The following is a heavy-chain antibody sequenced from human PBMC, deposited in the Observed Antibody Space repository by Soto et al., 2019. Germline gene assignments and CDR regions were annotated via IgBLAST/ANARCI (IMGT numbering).Heavy chain of an antibody. Sequence: GESLKISCKGLGYSFSRYWIAWVRQMPGKGLEWMGIIYPGDATITYSPSFQGQVTISVDKSFNTAYLQWSSLKASDTPMYYCARRNLDLYYGMDVWGQRTTVTVSS. D-gene: IGHD4-4*01. CDR1: GYSFSRYW. CDR2: IYPGDATI. CDR3: ARRNLDLYYGMDV. J-gene: IGHJ6*02. V-gene: IGHV5-51*01.